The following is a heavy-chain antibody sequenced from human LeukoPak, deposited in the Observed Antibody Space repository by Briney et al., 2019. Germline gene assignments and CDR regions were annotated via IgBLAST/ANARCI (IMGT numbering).Heavy chain of an antibody. J-gene: IGHJ4*02. V-gene: IGHV1-18*01. CDR3: ARTTPYSSGSYFDY. Sequence: ASVKVSCKASGYTFTSYGISWVRQAPGQGLEWMGWISAYNGNTNYAQKLRGRVTMTTDTSTSTAYMELRSLRSDDTAVYYCARTTPYSSGSYFDYWGQGTLVTVSS. D-gene: IGHD6-19*01. CDR2: ISAYNGNT. CDR1: GYTFTSYG.